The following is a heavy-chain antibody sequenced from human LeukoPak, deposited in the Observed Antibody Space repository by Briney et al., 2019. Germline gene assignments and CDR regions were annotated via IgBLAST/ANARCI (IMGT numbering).Heavy chain of an antibody. CDR3: ARDYYDSSGYYYYYMDV. D-gene: IGHD3-22*01. CDR2: IFYSGST. J-gene: IGHJ6*03. V-gene: IGHV4-39*07. CDR1: GGSISTSNYY. Sequence: SETLSLTCTVSGGSISTSNYYWGWIRQPPGKGLEWIGNIFYSGSTYYSPSLKSRVTISLDTSRNQFSLKLNSVTAADTAVYYCARDYYDSSGYYYYYMDVWGKGTTVTISS.